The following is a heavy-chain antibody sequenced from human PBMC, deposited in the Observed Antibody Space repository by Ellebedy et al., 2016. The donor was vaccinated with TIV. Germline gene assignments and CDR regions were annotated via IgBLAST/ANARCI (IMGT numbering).Heavy chain of an antibody. V-gene: IGHV3-33*01. J-gene: IGHJ4*02. CDR3: ARGESFDY. D-gene: IGHD3-16*01. CDR1: GFTFSSYG. CDR2: IWYDGSNR. Sequence: GGSLRLSXAASGFTFSSYGMHWVRQAPGKGLEWVAVIWYDGSNRHYADSVKGRFTISRDNSKNTLYLQMNSLRAVDTALYYCARGESFDYWGQGTLVTVSS.